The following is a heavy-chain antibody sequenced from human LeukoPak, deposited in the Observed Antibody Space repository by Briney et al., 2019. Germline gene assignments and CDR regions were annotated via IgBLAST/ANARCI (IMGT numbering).Heavy chain of an antibody. J-gene: IGHJ4*02. D-gene: IGHD3-3*01. Sequence: GGSLGLSCSASGFTISSNYMSWVRQAPGKGLEWVSVIYTCIITYYADSLRGRFTISRDNSKNTLYLEMNSLRAEDTAVYYCAKFYYDFWSGYFDYWGQGTLVTVSS. CDR1: GFTISSNY. CDR2: IYTCIIT. V-gene: IGHV3-53*01. CDR3: AKFYYDFWSGYFDY.